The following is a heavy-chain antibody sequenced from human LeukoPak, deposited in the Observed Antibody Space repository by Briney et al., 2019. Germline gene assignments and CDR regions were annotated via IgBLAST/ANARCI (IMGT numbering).Heavy chain of an antibody. CDR3: AKDYEPLVGVHRWGDWFDP. CDR1: GFTVSSNY. J-gene: IGHJ5*02. CDR2: ISGTGGNI. D-gene: IGHD1-26*01. V-gene: IGHV3-23*01. Sequence: GGSLRLSCAASGFTVSSNYMSWVRQAPGKGLEWVSLISGTGGNIYYADSVKGRFTISRDNFKNTMYLQMNSLRAEDTAVYYCAKDYEPLVGVHRWGDWFDPWGQGTLVTVSP.